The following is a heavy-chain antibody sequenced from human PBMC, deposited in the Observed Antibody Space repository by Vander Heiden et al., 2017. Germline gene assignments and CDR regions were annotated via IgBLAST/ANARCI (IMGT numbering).Heavy chain of an antibody. CDR1: GFTFGDYA. J-gene: IGHJ6*02. Sequence: EVQLVESGGGLVQPGRSLRLPCTASGFTFGDYAMSWFRQAPGKGLEWVGFIRSKAYGGTTEYAASVKGRFTISRDDSKSIAYLQMNSLKTEDTAVYYCTRDIGYDFRMDVWGQGTTVTVSS. V-gene: IGHV3-49*03. CDR2: IRSKAYGGTT. D-gene: IGHD3-3*01. CDR3: TRDIGYDFRMDV.